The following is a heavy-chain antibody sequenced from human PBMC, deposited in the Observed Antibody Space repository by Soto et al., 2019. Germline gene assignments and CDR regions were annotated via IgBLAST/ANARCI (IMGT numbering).Heavy chain of an antibody. CDR1: GGSISSYY. D-gene: IGHD2-2*01. Sequence: SETLSLTCTVSGGSISSYYWSWIRQPPGKGLEWIGYIYYSGSTNYNPSLKSRVTISVDASKNQFSLKLSSVTAADTAVYYCARAFCTSTSCSSFDYWGHGTLVTVSS. J-gene: IGHJ4*01. CDR2: IYYSGST. V-gene: IGHV4-59*12. CDR3: ARAFCTSTSCSSFDY.